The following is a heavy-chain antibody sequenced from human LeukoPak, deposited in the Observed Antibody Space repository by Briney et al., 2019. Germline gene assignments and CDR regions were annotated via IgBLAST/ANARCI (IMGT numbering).Heavy chain of an antibody. Sequence: GGSLRLSCAASGFTVSSNYMSWVRLAPGKGLEWDSSIYSDGRTYYADSVKGRFTISRDNSKNTLYLQMNNLRAEDTAVYYCARDSDYGDYSDFDYWGQGTLVTVSS. J-gene: IGHJ4*02. D-gene: IGHD4-17*01. CDR2: IYSDGRT. CDR3: ARDSDYGDYSDFDY. V-gene: IGHV3-53*05. CDR1: GFTVSSNY.